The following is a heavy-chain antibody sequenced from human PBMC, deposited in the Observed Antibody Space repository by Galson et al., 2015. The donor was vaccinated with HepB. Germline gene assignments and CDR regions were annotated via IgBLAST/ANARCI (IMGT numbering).Heavy chain of an antibody. Sequence: SVKVSCKASGYISSSDVLHWVRQAPGQRLEWMAWINAGKGNTKYSQKFQDRVNISRDASASTVYMELSSLRSEDTAVYYCARGGLWDFLTIRGRHTDVLNMWGQGTKVTVSS. D-gene: IGHD3-10*01. CDR1: GYISSSDV. J-gene: IGHJ3*02. V-gene: IGHV1-3*01. CDR2: INAGKGNT. CDR3: ARGGLWDFLTIRGRHTDVLNM.